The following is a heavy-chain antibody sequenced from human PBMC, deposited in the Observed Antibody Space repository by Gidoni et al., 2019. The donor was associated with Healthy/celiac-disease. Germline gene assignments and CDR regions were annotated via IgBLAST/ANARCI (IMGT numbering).Heavy chain of an antibody. CDR2: INHSGST. CDR1: GGSFSGYY. CDR3: ARGLILVTTLGLAFDY. J-gene: IGHJ4*02. V-gene: IGHV4-34*01. D-gene: IGHD4-17*01. Sequence: QVQLQQWGAGLLKPSETLSLTCAVYGGSFSGYYWSWIRQPPGKGLEWIGEINHSGSTNYNPSLKSRVTISVDTSKNQFSLKLSSVTAADTAVYYCARGLILVTTLGLAFDYWGQGTLVTVSS.